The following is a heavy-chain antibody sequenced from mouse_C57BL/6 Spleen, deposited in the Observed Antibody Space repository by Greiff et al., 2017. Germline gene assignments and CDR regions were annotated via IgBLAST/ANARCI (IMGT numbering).Heavy chain of an antibody. Sequence: EVKLMESGGGLVKPGGSLKLSCAASGFTFSDYGMHWVRQAPEKGLEWVAYISSGSSTIYYADTVKGRFTISGDNAKNTRFLQLTSLRSEDTAMXYCARPYLDAMDYWGQGTSVTVSS. CDR2: ISSGSSTI. CDR3: ARPYLDAMDY. V-gene: IGHV5-17*01. D-gene: IGHD2-10*01. CDR1: GFTFSDYG. J-gene: IGHJ4*01.